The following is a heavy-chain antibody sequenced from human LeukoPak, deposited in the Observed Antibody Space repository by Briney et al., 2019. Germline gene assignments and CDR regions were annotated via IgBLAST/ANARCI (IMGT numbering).Heavy chain of an antibody. J-gene: IGHJ5*02. D-gene: IGHD2-2*01. CDR1: GYSFTSYW. CDR3: ARMRVVPAAIPLRGWFDP. Sequence: RGESLKISCKGSGYSFTSYWIGWVRQMPGKGLEWMGIIYPGDSDTRYSPSFQGQVAISADKSISTAYLQWSSLKASDTAMYYCARMRVVPAAIPLRGWFDPWGQGTLVTVSS. V-gene: IGHV5-51*01. CDR2: IYPGDSDT.